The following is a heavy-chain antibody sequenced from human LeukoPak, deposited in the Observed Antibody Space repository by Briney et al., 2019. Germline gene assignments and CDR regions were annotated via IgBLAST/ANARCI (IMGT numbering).Heavy chain of an antibody. CDR2: IKQDGSEK. CDR3: AREGGAVDPLYYYYYMDV. CDR1: GFTFSSYW. V-gene: IGHV3-7*01. D-gene: IGHD6-19*01. J-gene: IGHJ6*03. Sequence: GGSLRLSCAASGFTFSSYWMSWVRQAPGKGLEWVANIKQDGSEKYYVDSVKGRFTISRDNAKNSLYLQMNSLRAEDTAVYYCAREGGAVDPLYYYYYMDVWGKGTTVTVSS.